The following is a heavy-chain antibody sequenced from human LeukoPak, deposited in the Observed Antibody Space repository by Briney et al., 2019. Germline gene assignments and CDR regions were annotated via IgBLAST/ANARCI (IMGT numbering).Heavy chain of an antibody. CDR2: IKEDGSEE. J-gene: IGHJ4*02. CDR3: AKGITVTGSLGYFDY. V-gene: IGHV3-7*03. Sequence: GGSLRLSCAASGFTFSYYWMSWVRQAPGKGLEWVANIKEDGSEEYCVDSVKGRFTISRDNAKNSLYLQMNSLRAEDTALYYCAKGITVTGSLGYFDYWGQGTLVTVSS. D-gene: IGHD4-11*01. CDR1: GFTFSYYW.